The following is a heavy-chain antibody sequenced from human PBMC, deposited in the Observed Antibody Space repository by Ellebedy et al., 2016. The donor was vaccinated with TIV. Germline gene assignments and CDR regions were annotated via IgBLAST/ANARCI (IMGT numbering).Heavy chain of an antibody. CDR3: ASHYDSWYFDL. V-gene: IGHV4-59*01. CDR1: GGSISSYY. CDR2: IYYSGST. J-gene: IGHJ2*01. D-gene: IGHD3-3*01. Sequence: SETLSLTXTVSGGSISSYYWSWIRQPPGKGLEWIGYIYYSGSTNYNPSLKSRVTISVDTSKNQFSLKLSSVTAADTAVYYCASHYDSWYFDLWGRGTLVTVSS.